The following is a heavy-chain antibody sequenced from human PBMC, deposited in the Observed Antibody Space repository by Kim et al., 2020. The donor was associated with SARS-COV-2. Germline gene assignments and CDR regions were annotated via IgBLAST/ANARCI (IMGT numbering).Heavy chain of an antibody. D-gene: IGHD5-18*01. CDR3: AKVTLTLAMVNCFDY. V-gene: IGHV3-23*01. Sequence: EAVKGRFTISRDNSKNTLYLQMNSLRAEDTAVYYCAKVTLTLAMVNCFDYWGQGTLVTVSS. J-gene: IGHJ4*02.